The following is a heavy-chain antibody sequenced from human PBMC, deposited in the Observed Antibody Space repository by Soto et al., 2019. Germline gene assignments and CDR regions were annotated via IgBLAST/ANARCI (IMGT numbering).Heavy chain of an antibody. CDR3: VRERSGYYDSSGYYFYTPAFDI. Sequence: QVQLVQSGAEVKKPGSSVKVSCKASGGTFSSYAISWVRQAPGQGLEWMGGIIPIFGTANYAQKFQGRVTITADESTSTAYMELSSLRSEDTAVYYCVRERSGYYDSSGYYFYTPAFDIWGQGTMVTVSS. V-gene: IGHV1-69*01. D-gene: IGHD3-22*01. J-gene: IGHJ3*02. CDR2: IIPIFGTA. CDR1: GGTFSSYA.